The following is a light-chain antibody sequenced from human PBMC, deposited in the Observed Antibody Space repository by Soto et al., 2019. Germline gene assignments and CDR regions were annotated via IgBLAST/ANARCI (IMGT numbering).Light chain of an antibody. V-gene: IGKV3-11*01. CDR2: DAS. Sequence: EIVLTQSPATLSLSPGERATLSCRASQRVSSYLAWYQQKPGQAPRLLIYDASNRATGIPARFSGSGSGTDVTLTISRLEPEVFGVYYCQQRSNWPPAFGGGTKVEIK. J-gene: IGKJ4*01. CDR1: QRVSSY. CDR3: QQRSNWPPA.